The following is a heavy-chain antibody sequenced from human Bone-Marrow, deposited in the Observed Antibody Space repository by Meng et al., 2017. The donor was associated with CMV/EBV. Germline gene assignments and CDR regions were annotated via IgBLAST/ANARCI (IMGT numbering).Heavy chain of an antibody. D-gene: IGHD2-2*01. CDR2: IIPIFGTA. CDR3: ARDPGDIVVAPAAMWRPNGSDP. J-gene: IGHJ5*02. V-gene: IGHV1-69*01. CDR1: YA. Sequence: YASSWARRGPGQGLEWLGGIIPIFGTANYAQKFQGRVTINAEESTITAYMELSSLRSEYTVVYYCARDPGDIVVAPAAMWRPNGSDPWGQGTLVTVSS.